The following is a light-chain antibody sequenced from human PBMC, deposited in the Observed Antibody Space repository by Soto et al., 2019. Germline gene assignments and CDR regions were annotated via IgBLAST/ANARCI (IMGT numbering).Light chain of an antibody. V-gene: IGLV2-14*01. CDR3: SSYTSSSTL. Sequence: SALTQPASVSGSPGQSITISCTGNSSDVGGYNYVSWYQQHPGKAPKLMIYDVSNRPSGVSNRFSGSKSGNTASLTISGLQAEDEADYYCSSYTSSSTLFGTGTKVTV. CDR2: DVS. J-gene: IGLJ1*01. CDR1: SSDVGGYNY.